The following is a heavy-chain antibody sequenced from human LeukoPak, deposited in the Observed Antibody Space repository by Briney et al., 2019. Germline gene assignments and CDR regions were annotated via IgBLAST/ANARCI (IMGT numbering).Heavy chain of an antibody. Sequence: PGGSLRLSCAASGFIFSTYGMHWVRQAPGKGLQWVAFTWYDGSNKYYADSVKGRFTISRDNAKNSLYLQMNSLRVEETAVYYYARGTYGSGSYYGDHWGQGTLVTVSS. J-gene: IGHJ4*02. CDR1: GFIFSTYG. V-gene: IGHV3-33*01. CDR2: TWYDGSNK. CDR3: ARGTYGSGSYYGDH. D-gene: IGHD3-10*01.